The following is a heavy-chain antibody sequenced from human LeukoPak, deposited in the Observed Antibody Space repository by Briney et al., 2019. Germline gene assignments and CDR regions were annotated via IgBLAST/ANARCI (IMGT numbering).Heavy chain of an antibody. CDR3: ARGPISQYYYDSSGYYTFDY. D-gene: IGHD3-22*01. Sequence: GASVKVSCKASGGTFSSYAISWVRQALGQGLEWMGGIIPIFGTANYAQKFQGRVTITTDESTSTAYMELSSLRSEDTAVYYCARGPISQYYYDSSGYYTFDYWGQGTLVTVSS. V-gene: IGHV1-69*05. J-gene: IGHJ4*02. CDR1: GGTFSSYA. CDR2: IIPIFGTA.